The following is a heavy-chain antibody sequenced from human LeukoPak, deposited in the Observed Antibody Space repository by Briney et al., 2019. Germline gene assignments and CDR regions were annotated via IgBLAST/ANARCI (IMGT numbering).Heavy chain of an antibody. CDR2: IIPIFGTA. V-gene: IGHV1-69*01. CDR3: ARGGMSANPNPYYFDY. D-gene: IGHD6-13*01. J-gene: IGHJ4*02. CDR1: GGTFSSYA. Sequence: SVKVSCKASGGTFSSYAISWVRQAPGQGLEWMGGIIPIFGTANYAQKFQGRVTITADESTSTAYMELSSLRSEDTAVYFCARGGMSANPNPYYFDYWGLGTLLTVSS.